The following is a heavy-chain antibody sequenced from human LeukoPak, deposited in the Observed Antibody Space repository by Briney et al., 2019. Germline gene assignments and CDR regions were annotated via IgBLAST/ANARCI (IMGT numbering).Heavy chain of an antibody. V-gene: IGHV4-59*08. J-gene: IGHJ4*02. CDR1: GGSISSYY. CDR2: IYYSGST. CDR3: ARSTGGYNIN. Sequence: SSETLSLTCTVSGGSISSYYWSWNRQPPGKGLEWIGSIYYSGSTNYKSSLKSRVTISVDTSKIQFSLKLNSMTAADTAVYYCARSTGGYNINWGQGTLVTVSS. D-gene: IGHD5-24*01.